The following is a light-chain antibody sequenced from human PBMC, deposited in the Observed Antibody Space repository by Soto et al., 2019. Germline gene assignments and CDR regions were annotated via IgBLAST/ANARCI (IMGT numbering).Light chain of an antibody. CDR3: GAWDSSLNAVL. J-gene: IGLJ2*01. V-gene: IGLV1-51*01. CDR1: SSNIGNNY. CDR2: DND. Sequence: QSVLTQPPAMSAAPGQKVTISCSGSSSNIGNNYLSWYQQLPETAPKLLIYDNDQRPSGIPDRFSGSKSGTSATLDITGLQTGDEADYYCGAWDSSLNAVLFGGGTKVTVL.